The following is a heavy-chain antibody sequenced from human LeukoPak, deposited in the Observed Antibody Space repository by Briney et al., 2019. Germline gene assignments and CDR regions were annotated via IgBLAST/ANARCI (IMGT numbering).Heavy chain of an antibody. CDR1: GFTFSSYA. Sequence: GRSLRLSCAASGFTFSSYAMHWVRQAPGKGLEWVAVISYDGSNEYYADSVKGRFTISRDNSKNTLYLQMNSLRAEDTAVYYCARDPNRDVLRYFDWLLYGGWFDPWGQGTLVTVSS. CDR2: ISYDGSNE. J-gene: IGHJ5*02. CDR3: ARDPNRDVLRYFDWLLYGGWFDP. D-gene: IGHD3-9*01. V-gene: IGHV3-30*04.